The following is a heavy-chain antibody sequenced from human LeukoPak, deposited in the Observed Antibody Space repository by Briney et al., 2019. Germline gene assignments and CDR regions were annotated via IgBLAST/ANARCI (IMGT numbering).Heavy chain of an antibody. D-gene: IGHD3-22*01. CDR1: GFTFSSYN. CDR2: ISSSSRYI. J-gene: IGHJ4*02. CDR3: VRDNYDSSGPYYFDY. V-gene: IGHV3-21*01. Sequence: GGSLRLSCVASGFTFSSYNMNWVRQAPGKGLEWVSSISSSSRYIYYTDSVKGRFTISRDNAKNSLYLQMNSLRAEDTAVYYCVRDNYDSSGPYYFDYWGQGTLVTVSS.